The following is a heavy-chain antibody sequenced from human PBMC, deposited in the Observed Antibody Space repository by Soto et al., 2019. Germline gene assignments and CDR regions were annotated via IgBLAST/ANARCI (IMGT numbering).Heavy chain of an antibody. Sequence: GASVKVSCKASGYTFTSYDINWVRQATGQGLEWMGWMNPNSGNTGYAQKFQGRVTMTRNTSISTAYMELSSLRSEDTAVYYCASGVSMVATTYYYYIDVWGKGTSVTGSS. CDR1: GYTFTSYD. J-gene: IGHJ6*03. CDR3: ASGVSMVATTYYYYIDV. V-gene: IGHV1-8*01. D-gene: IGHD5-12*01. CDR2: MNPNSGNT.